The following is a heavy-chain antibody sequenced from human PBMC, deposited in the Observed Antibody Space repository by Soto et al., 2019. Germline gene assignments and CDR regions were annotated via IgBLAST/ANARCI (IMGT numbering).Heavy chain of an antibody. CDR2: IKQDGSEK. V-gene: IGHV3-7*01. D-gene: IGHD3-16*01. Sequence: EVQLVESGGGLVQPGGSLRLSCAASGFTFSNYWMSWVRQAPGKGPEWVANIKQDGSEKNYVDSVEGRFTIPRDNAKNLLYLQMNSLRAEDTAVYYCATYAHHTFDSWGQGTLVTVSS. J-gene: IGHJ5*01. CDR3: ATYAHHTFDS. CDR1: GFTFSNYW.